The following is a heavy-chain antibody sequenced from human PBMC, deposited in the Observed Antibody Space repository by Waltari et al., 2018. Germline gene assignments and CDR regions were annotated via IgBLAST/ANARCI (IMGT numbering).Heavy chain of an antibody. J-gene: IGHJ3*02. CDR1: GDSISNNNYY. V-gene: IGHV4-39*07. Sequence: QLQLQESGPGLVEPSETLSLTCTASGDSISNNNYYWGRIRQPRGTGLQWIGSIHYSGDTYYSSSLKSRVIISVDTSNNQFSLRLTSVTAADTAIYFCARNQRGWFDAFDIWGQGTAVTVSS. CDR2: IHYSGDT. CDR3: ARNQRGWFDAFDI. D-gene: IGHD6-19*01.